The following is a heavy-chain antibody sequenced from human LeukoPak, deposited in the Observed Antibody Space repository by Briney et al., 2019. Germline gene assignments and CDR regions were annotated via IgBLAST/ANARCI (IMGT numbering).Heavy chain of an antibody. J-gene: IGHJ4*02. CDR1: GGTFSSYA. V-gene: IGHV1-69*13. CDR3: ASRYGDLAYFDY. D-gene: IGHD4-17*01. CDR2: IIPLFGTA. Sequence: SVKVSCKASGGTFSSYAISWVRQAPGQGLEWMGGIIPLFGTANYAQKFQGRVTITADESTSTAYMELSSLRSEDTAVYYCASRYGDLAYFDYWGQGTRVTVSS.